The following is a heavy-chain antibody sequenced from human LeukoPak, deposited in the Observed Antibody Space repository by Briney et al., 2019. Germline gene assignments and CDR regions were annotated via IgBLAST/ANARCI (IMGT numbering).Heavy chain of an antibody. CDR2: INSDGSTT. CDR1: GFTFSSSW. Sequence: GGSLRLSCAASGFTFSSSWMHWVRQAPGKGLVWVSRINSDGSTTNYADSVKGRFIISRDNAKNTLYLQMNSLRAEDTAVYYCAKEGFDSWGQGTLVTVSS. CDR3: AKEGFDS. J-gene: IGHJ4*02. V-gene: IGHV3-74*01.